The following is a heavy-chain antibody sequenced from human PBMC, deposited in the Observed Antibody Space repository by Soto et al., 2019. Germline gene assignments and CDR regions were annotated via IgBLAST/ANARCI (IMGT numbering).Heavy chain of an antibody. V-gene: IGHV1-8*01. CDR3: ARGSGSGSYYNTFQGWFDP. Sequence: QVQLVQSGAEVKKPGASVKVSCKASGYTFTSYDINWVRQATGQGLEWMGWMNPNSGNTGYAQKFQGRVTMTRNTSISTAYMELSSLRSDDTAVYYCARGSGSGSYYNTFQGWFDPWGQGTLVTVSS. CDR1: GYTFTSYD. CDR2: MNPNSGNT. J-gene: IGHJ5*02. D-gene: IGHD3-10*01.